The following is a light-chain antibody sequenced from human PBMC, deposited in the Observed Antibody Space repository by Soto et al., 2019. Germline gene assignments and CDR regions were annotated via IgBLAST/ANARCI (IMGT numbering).Light chain of an antibody. CDR3: QQRSNWPPTWT. CDR2: DAS. CDR1: QSVSRY. J-gene: IGKJ1*01. Sequence: EIVLTQSPATLSLSPGERATLSCRASQSVSRYLAWYQNKPGQAPRLLIYDASKRATGIPARFSGSGSGTDFTLTISSLEPEDFAVYYCQQRSNWPPTWTFGQGNRVEIK. V-gene: IGKV3-11*01.